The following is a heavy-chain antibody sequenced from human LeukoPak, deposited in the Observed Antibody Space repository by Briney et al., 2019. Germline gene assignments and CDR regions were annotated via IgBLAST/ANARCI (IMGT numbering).Heavy chain of an antibody. V-gene: IGHV4-34*01. CDR2: INHSGST. D-gene: IGHD2-2*01. CDR1: GGSFSGYY. J-gene: IGHJ4*02. CDR3: ARHPLGSTSCYDC. Sequence: SETLSLTCAVYGGSFSGYYWSWIRQPPGKGLEWIGEINHSGSTNYNPSLKSRVTISVDTSKNQFSLKLSSVTAADTAVYYCARHPLGSTSCYDCWGQGTLVTVSS.